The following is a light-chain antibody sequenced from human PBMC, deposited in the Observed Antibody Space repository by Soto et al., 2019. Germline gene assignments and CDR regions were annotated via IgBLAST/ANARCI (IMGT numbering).Light chain of an antibody. J-gene: IGLJ1*01. Sequence: QSVLTQPPSVSGAPGQRVTISCTGSGSNIGAGYDVHWYQQLPGTAPKLLIYGNSNRPSGVPDRFSGSKPGTSASLAITGLQAEDEADYYCQSYDSSLSGYVFGTGTKVTVL. CDR3: QSYDSSLSGYV. CDR2: GNS. V-gene: IGLV1-40*01. CDR1: GSNIGAGYD.